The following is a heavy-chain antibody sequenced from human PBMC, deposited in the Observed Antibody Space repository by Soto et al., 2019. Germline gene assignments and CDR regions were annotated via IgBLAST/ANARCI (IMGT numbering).Heavy chain of an antibody. CDR3: ASTPYSNSDHLSAPLDY. V-gene: IGHV4-34*01. D-gene: IGHD6-6*01. J-gene: IGHJ4*02. CDR2: INHSGST. CDR1: GGSFSGYY. Sequence: SETLSLTCAVYGGSFSGYYWSWIRQPPGKGLEWIGEINHSGSTNYNPSLKSRVTISVDTSKNQFSLKLSSVTAADTAVYYCASTPYSNSDHLSAPLDYWGQGTLVTVSS.